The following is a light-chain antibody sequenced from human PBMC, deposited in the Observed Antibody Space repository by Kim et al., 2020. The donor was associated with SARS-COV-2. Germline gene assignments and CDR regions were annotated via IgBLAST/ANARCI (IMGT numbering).Light chain of an antibody. V-gene: IGLV3-21*04. CDR3: QVWDGSSDRPV. J-gene: IGLJ3*02. CDR1: NIGSKS. CDR2: YDT. Sequence: SYELTQPPSVSVDPGKAATITCGGSNIGSKSVNWYQQRPGQAPFLVIYYDTDRPSGIPERFSGSNSGNTATLTISGVETGDEADYYCQVWDGSSDRPVFGGGTQLTVL.